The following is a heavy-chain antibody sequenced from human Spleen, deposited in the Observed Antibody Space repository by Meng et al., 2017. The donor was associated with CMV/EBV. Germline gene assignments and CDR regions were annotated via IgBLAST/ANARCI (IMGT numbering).Heavy chain of an antibody. CDR2: ISSSSSYI. Sequence: GESLKISCVASGFTFSSYSMNWVRQAPGKGLEWVSSISSSSSYIYYADSVKGRFTISRDNAKNSLYLQMNSLRAEDTAVYYCAREGELAYCGGDCYSLGMDVWGQGTTVTVSS. V-gene: IGHV3-21*01. J-gene: IGHJ6*02. CDR1: GFTFSSYS. CDR3: AREGELAYCGGDCYSLGMDV. D-gene: IGHD2-21*01.